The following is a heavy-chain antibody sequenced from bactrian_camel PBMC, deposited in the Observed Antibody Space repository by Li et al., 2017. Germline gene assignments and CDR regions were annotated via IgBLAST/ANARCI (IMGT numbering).Heavy chain of an antibody. V-gene: IGHV3S2*01. D-gene: IGHD6*01. CDR2: MTSDGSNT. J-gene: IGHJ4*01. Sequence: DVQLVESGGGLVQPGGSLRLSCAASGFIFGASYMGWVRQVPGKGLDWVTIMTSDGSNTAYADSVKGRFTISRDNANNTVYLQMNSLISEDTALYYCITGTFAVWGQGTQVTVS. CDR1: GFIFGASY. CDR3: ITGTFAV.